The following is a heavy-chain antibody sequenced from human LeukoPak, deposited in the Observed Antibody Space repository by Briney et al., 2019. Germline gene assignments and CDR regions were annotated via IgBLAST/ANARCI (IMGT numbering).Heavy chain of an antibody. D-gene: IGHD2-2*01. CDR3: ARMGCSSTSCPADP. J-gene: IGHJ5*02. Sequence: RTGGSLRLSCAASGFSFNSYSMNWVRQAPGRGLEWVSYISGSSSAIYYADSVKGRFTISRDNAKNSLYLQMNSLRAEDTALYHCARMGCSSTSCPADPWGQGTLVTVSS. CDR2: ISGSSSAI. V-gene: IGHV3-48*01. CDR1: GFSFNSYS.